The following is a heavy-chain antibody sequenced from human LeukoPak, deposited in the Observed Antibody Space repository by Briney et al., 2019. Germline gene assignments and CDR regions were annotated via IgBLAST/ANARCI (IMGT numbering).Heavy chain of an antibody. Sequence: GGSLRLSCAASGFTFSDYYMSWIRQAPGKGLEWISFISGSGTTIYYADSVKGRISISRDNAKNSVFLQMNSLRAEDTAVYYCARDTLDDYWGQGTLVTVSS. CDR1: GFTFSDYY. CDR2: ISGSGTTI. CDR3: ARDTLDDY. J-gene: IGHJ4*02. V-gene: IGHV3-11*01.